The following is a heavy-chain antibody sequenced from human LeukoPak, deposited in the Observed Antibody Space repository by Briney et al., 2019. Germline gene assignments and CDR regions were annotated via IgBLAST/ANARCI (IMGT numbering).Heavy chain of an antibody. V-gene: IGHV3-21*01. Sequence: GGSLRLSCVASGYTFAPYTMNWVRQAPGKGLEWVSSISGVSSHMYYADSVKGRFTISRENAKNSLFLEMNSLRVEDTAMYFCARAPGTYGQDTSTYPGIDSWGPGTLVTVSS. CDR3: ARAPGTYGQDTSTYPGIDS. CDR1: GYTFAPYT. J-gene: IGHJ4*02. CDR2: ISGVSSHM. D-gene: IGHD2/OR15-2a*01.